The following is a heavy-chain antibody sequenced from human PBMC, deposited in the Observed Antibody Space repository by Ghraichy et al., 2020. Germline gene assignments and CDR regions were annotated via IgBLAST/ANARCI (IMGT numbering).Heavy chain of an antibody. CDR1: GGSISNSSYY. Sequence: VSGGSISNSSYYWGWIRQPPGKGLEWIGSIYYSGSAYYNPSLKSRVTISVDTPRNQFSLNLRSVTAADTAIYYCARGLLGYCSSISCYGFDYWGQGPLVTVSS. D-gene: IGHD2-2*01. CDR2: IYYSGSA. J-gene: IGHJ4*02. V-gene: IGHV4-39*01. CDR3: ARGLLGYCSSISCYGFDY.